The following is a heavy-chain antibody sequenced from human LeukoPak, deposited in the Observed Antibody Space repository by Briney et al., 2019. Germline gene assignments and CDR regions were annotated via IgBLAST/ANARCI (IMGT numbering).Heavy chain of an antibody. D-gene: IGHD2-2*01. CDR2: ITYNARHE. Sequence: PGGSLRLSCVASGFTFSGFGMHWVRQAPGKGLEWVAVITYNARHEYYRDSVKGRSSISRDNSKNTVSLQMDSLTIEDTAVYYCVRGGSPPTSTWSLDEWGQGTLVSVSS. V-gene: IGHV3-30*03. CDR1: GFTFSGFG. J-gene: IGHJ4*02. CDR3: VRGGSPPTSTWSLDE.